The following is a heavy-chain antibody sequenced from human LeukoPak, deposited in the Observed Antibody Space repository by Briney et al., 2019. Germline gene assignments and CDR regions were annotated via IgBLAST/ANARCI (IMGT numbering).Heavy chain of an antibody. CDR1: GGSISSYY. CDR3: TRHFGSGRPYFDY. V-gene: IGHV4-4*07. J-gene: IGHJ4*02. D-gene: IGHD3-10*01. Sequence: SETLSLTCTVSGGSISSYYWSWIRQPAGKGLEWIGRIDTSGNTNYNPSLKSRVTISVDTSKNQFSLKLSSVTAADTAVYYCTRHFGSGRPYFDYWGQGTLVTVAS. CDR2: IDTSGNT.